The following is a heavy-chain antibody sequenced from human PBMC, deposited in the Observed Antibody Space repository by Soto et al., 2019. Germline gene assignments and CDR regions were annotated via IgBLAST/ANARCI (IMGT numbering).Heavy chain of an antibody. CDR2: INVYNGNT. J-gene: IGHJ5*02. Sequence: QVQLVQSGAEVKKPGASVKVSCKASGYTFTNYAISWVRQAPGQGLEWMGWINVYNGNTDYSQQFKDRVTITRDTSASTVYMELTSLRSEDTALYYCAREPLCGGRCYDNWFDPWGQGTLVTVSS. D-gene: IGHD2-15*01. CDR1: GYTFTNYA. CDR3: AREPLCGGRCYDNWFDP. V-gene: IGHV1-18*01.